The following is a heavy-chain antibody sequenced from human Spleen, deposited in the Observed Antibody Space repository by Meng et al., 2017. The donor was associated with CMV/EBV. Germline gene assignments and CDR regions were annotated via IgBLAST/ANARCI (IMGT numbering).Heavy chain of an antibody. CDR2: IFPGDSDT. Sequence: GESLKISCEASGYSFTNYWIGWVRQMPGKGLEWMGIIFPGDSDTRYRPSFQGQVTISADKSISTAYLQWSSLKASDTAMYYCARHTHSSGSYSHFDYWGQGTLVTVSS. CDR3: ARHTHSSGSYSHFDY. D-gene: IGHD3-22*01. CDR1: GYSFTNYW. V-gene: IGHV5-51*01. J-gene: IGHJ4*02.